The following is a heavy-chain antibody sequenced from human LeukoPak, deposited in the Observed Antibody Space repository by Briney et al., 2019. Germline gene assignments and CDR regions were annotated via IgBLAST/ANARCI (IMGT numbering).Heavy chain of an antibody. Sequence: ASVKVSCKASGYTFTSYAMNWVRQAPGQGLEWMGWINTNTGNPTYAQGFTGRFVFSLDTSVSTAYLQISSLKAEDTAVYYCARVWRGFGILYPRAHDAFDIWGQGTMVTVSS. D-gene: IGHD2-8*01. J-gene: IGHJ3*02. CDR2: INTNTGNP. V-gene: IGHV7-4-1*02. CDR3: ARVWRGFGILYPRAHDAFDI. CDR1: GYTFTSYA.